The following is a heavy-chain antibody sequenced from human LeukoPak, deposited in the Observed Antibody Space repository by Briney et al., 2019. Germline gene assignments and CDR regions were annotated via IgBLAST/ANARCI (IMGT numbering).Heavy chain of an antibody. D-gene: IGHD4-17*01. Sequence: SETLSLTCAVYGGSFSGYYWSWIRQPPGKGLEWIGEINHSGSTNYNPSLKSRVTISVDTSKNQFSLKLSSVTAADTAVYYCAREGDKGTTTVTIDYWGQGTLVTVSS. J-gene: IGHJ4*02. CDR2: INHSGST. V-gene: IGHV4-34*01. CDR3: AREGDKGTTTVTIDY. CDR1: GGSFSGYY.